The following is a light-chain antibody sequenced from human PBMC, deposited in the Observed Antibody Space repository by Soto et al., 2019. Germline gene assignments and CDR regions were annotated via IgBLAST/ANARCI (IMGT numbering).Light chain of an antibody. V-gene: IGKV1-39*01. Sequence: DIQMTQSPSSLSASVGDRVTISCRASQTISTSLNWYQQKPGTAPRLFIYRASSVKSGVPPKFSGSGSGRDFTLTISRLRPEDIATYFCKQSYHAPPWTFGQGTKVDVK. CDR1: QTISTS. CDR3: KQSYHAPPWT. J-gene: IGKJ1*01. CDR2: RAS.